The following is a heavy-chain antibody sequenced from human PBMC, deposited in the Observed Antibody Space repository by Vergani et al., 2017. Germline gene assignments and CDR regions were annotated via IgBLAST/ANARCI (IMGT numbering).Heavy chain of an antibody. J-gene: IGHJ6*03. CDR2: ISHSGYT. V-gene: IGHV4-38-2*02. CDR3: VRDSVEMATIYYYYYMDV. Sequence: QVQLQESGPGLLKPSETLSLTCTVSGYSISSGYYWGWIRQPPGKGLEWIGSISHSGYTFYSPSLKSRVSMSVDTSKNQFSLRVNSVTAADTAVYYCVRDSVEMATIYYYYYMDVWGKGTTVTVSS. D-gene: IGHD5-24*01. CDR1: GYSISSGYY.